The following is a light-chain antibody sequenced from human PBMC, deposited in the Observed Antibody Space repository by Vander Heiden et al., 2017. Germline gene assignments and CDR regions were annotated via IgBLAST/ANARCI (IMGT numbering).Light chain of an antibody. Sequence: SVLTQPPSVSAAPGQKVTISCSGSSSNIGSNYVSWYQQLPGTAPKLFIFEDNQRPSGIPDRFSASKSGTSATLGITGVQTGDEADYYCGTWDSSLRVVVFGGGTKLTVL. V-gene: IGLV1-51*02. J-gene: IGLJ2*01. CDR2: EDN. CDR1: SSNIGSNY. CDR3: GTWDSSLRVVV.